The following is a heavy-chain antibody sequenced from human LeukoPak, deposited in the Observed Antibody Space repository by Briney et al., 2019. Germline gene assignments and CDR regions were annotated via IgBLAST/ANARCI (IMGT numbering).Heavy chain of an antibody. CDR3: ASTLCSDDNCYFDYYYYMDV. V-gene: IGHV3-21*01. CDR2: ISSSSSYI. J-gene: IGHJ6*03. Sequence: GGSLRLSCAASGFTFSSYSMNWVRQAPGKGLEWVSSISSSSSYIHYADSVKGRFTISRDNAKNSLDLQMNSLRAEDTAVYYCASTLCSDDNCYFDYYYYMDVWGKGTTDTISS. CDR1: GFTFSSYS. D-gene: IGHD2-15*01.